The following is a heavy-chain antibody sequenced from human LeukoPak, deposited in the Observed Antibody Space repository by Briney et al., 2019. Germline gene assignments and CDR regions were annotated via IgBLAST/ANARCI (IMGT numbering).Heavy chain of an antibody. V-gene: IGHV3-30-3*01. CDR1: GFTFSSYV. D-gene: IGHD6-19*01. CDR3: AREKDSSGWD. CDR2: ISYDGSNK. J-gene: IGHJ4*02. Sequence: PGGSLRLSCAASGFTFSSYVMHWVRQAPGKGLEWVAVISYDGSNKYYADSVKGRFTISRDNSKNTLYLQMNSLRAEDTAVYYCAREKDSSGWDWGQGTLVTVSS.